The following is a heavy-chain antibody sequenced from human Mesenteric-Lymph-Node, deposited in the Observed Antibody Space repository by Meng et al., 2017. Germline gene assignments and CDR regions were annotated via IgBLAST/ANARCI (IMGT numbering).Heavy chain of an antibody. CDR1: GFTFDDYA. D-gene: IGHD3-9*01. V-gene: IGHV3-9*01. J-gene: IGHJ3*02. CDR3: ARVYYDILTGYLDAFDI. Sequence: SLKISCAASGFTFDDYAMHWVRQAPGKGLEWVSGISWNSGSIGYADSVKGRFTISRDNAKNSLYLQMNSLRAEDTAVYYCARVYYDILTGYLDAFDIWGQGTMVTVSS. CDR2: ISWNSGSI.